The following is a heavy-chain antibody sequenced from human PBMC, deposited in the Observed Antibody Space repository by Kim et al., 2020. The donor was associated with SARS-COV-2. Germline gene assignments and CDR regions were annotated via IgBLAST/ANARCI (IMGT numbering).Heavy chain of an antibody. CDR2: ISGSGGST. V-gene: IGHV3-23*01. CDR3: ANGGSGRYGMDV. Sequence: GGSLRLSCAASGFTFSSYAMSWVRQAPGKGLEWVSAISGSGGSTYYADSVKGRFTISRDNSKNTLYLQMNSLRAEDTAVYYCANGGSGRYGMDVWGQGTTVTVSS. CDR1: GFTFSSYA. J-gene: IGHJ6*02. D-gene: IGHD3-10*01.